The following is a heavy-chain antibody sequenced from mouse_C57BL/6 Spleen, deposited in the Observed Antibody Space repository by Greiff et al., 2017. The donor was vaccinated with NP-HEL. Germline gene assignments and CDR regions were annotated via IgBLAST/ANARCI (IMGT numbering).Heavy chain of an antibody. CDR3: AKRSTYYSNSFDY. CDR2: IWGGGSP. CDR1: GSSLTSYG. Sequence: VQLVESGPGLVAPSQSLSITCTVPGSSLTSYGVDWVRQPPGKGLEWLGVIWGGGSPNYNSALMSRLSISKDNSKSQVFLKMNRLQTDDTAMYYCAKRSTYYSNSFDYWGQGTTLTVSS. V-gene: IGHV2-9*01. D-gene: IGHD2-5*01. J-gene: IGHJ2*01.